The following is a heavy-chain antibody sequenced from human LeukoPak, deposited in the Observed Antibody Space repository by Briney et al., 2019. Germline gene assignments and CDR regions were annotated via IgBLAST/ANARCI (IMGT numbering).Heavy chain of an antibody. CDR3: AKRGVVIRVMLVGFHKEAYYFDS. J-gene: IGHJ4*02. CDR2: ISGSGGGT. CDR1: GITLINYG. D-gene: IGHD3-16*01. V-gene: IGHV3-23*01. Sequence: GGSLRLSCAVSGITLINYGMSWVRHAPGKWLGWVAGISGSGGGTSYADSVEGRLTTSRDNPRNSLYLQMHSLRAEDTGVYFCAKRGVVIRVMLVGFHKEAYYFDSWGQGALVTVSS.